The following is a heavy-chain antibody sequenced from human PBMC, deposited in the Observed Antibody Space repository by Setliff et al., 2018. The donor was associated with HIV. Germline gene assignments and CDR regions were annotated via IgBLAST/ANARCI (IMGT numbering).Heavy chain of an antibody. CDR2: IYYSGST. CDR1: GGSISSHY. J-gene: IGHJ4*02. V-gene: IGHV4-59*11. CDR3: ARGRFTYYYDSSGYYY. D-gene: IGHD3-22*01. Sequence: PSETLSLTCTVSGGSISSHYWSWIRQPPGKRLEWIGYIYYSGSTNYNPSLKGRVTISVDTSKNQFSLKLSSVTAADTAVYYCARGRFTYYYDSSGYYYWGQGTLVTVSS.